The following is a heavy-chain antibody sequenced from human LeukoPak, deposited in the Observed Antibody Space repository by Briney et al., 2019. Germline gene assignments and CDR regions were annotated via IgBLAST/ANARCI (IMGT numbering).Heavy chain of an antibody. CDR3: ASLDDPSGWFDP. J-gene: IGHJ5*02. D-gene: IGHD5-24*01. CDR1: GFDFSDYY. Sequence: GGSLRLSCVASGFDFSDYYMSWIRQAPGKGLEWVSSIDPGSGVIYYGDSVKGRFTISRDNAKTSLDLQMNSLRVEDTAVYYCASLDDPSGWFDPWGQGTLVTVSS. CDR2: IDPGSGVI. V-gene: IGHV3-11*01.